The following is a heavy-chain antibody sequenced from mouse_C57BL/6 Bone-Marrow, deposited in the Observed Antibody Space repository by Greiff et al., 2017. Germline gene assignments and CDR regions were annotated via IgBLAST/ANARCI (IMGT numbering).Heavy chain of an antibody. CDR3: TYGSKNYFDD. CDR2: IVPNSGGT. J-gene: IGHJ2*01. V-gene: IGHV1-72*01. CDR1: GYTFTSYW. Sequence: QVQLQQPGAELVKPGASVKMSCKASGYTFTSYWMHWVKQRPGRGLEWIGRIVPNSGGTKYNEKFKSKATLTVDKPSSTAYMQLSSLTSEDSAVYYCTYGSKNYFDDWGQGTTLTVSS. D-gene: IGHD1-1*01.